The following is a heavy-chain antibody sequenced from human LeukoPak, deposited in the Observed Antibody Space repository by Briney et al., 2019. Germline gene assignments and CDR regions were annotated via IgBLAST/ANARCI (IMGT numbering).Heavy chain of an antibody. D-gene: IGHD2-2*01. J-gene: IGHJ4*02. Sequence: SETLSLTCTVSGGSISSYYWSWIRQPPGKGLEWIGYIYYEGSTNYNPSLKSRVTISVDTSKNQFSLNLSSVTAADTAVYYCARDKDAFHYWGQGTLVTVSS. V-gene: IGHV4-59*12. CDR3: ARDKDAFHY. CDR1: GGSISSYY. CDR2: IYYEGST.